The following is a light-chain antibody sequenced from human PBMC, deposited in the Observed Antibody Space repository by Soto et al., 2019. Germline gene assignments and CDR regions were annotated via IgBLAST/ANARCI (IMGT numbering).Light chain of an antibody. CDR3: CSYAGSTRYV. J-gene: IGLJ1*01. CDR2: DVN. Sequence: QAVLTQPRSVSGSPGQSVTISCTGTSSDVGGYNYVSWYQQHPGKAPKVMIYDVNERPSGVPDRFSGSKSGNTASLTISGLQAEDEADYYCCSYAGSTRYVFGTGTQLTVL. V-gene: IGLV2-11*01. CDR1: SSDVGGYNY.